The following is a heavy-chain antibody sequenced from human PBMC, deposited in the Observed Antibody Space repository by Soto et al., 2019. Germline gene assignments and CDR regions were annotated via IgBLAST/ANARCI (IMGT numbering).Heavy chain of an antibody. Sequence: QVQLVQSGAEVKKPGASVKVSCKASGYPFTSYAMHWVRQAPGQRLEWMGWVNAGNGNTKYSKNFQGRVTNTRDTAASKVYMELSSLRTEDTAVVYCSRGGGYSLDSWGRGTLGTVSS. J-gene: IGHJ4*02. V-gene: IGHV1-3*01. CDR3: SRGGGYSLDS. CDR1: GYPFTSYA. D-gene: IGHD3-22*01. CDR2: VNAGNGNT.